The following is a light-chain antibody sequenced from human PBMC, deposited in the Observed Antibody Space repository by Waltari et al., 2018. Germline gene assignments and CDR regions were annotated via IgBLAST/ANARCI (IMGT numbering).Light chain of an antibody. CDR2: WAS. V-gene: IGKV4-1*01. CDR1: QRVLFNSNNNNY. J-gene: IGKJ2*01. Sequence: DIVMTQSPDSLAVSLGEWATINCKSSQRVLFNSNNNNYLAWYQQKSGQPPNLLISWASTRRSGVPDRFSGSGSGTDFTLTISSLQAEDVAVYYCQQYYSAPYTFGQGTKLEIK. CDR3: QQYYSAPYT.